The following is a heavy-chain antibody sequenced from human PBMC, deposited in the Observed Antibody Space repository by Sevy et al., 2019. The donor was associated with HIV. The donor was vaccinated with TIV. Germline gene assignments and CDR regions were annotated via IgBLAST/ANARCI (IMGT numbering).Heavy chain of an antibody. CDR1: GFTFSSYG. J-gene: IGHJ4*02. V-gene: IGHV3-30*18. CDR3: AKDIRFRFLEWFYDY. D-gene: IGHD3-3*01. CDR2: ISYDGSNK. Sequence: GGSPRLSCAASGFTFSSYGMHWVRQAPGKGLEWVAVISYDGSNKYYADSVKGRFTISRDNSKNTLYLQMNSLRAEDTAVYYCAKDIRFRFLEWFYDYWGQGTLVTVSS.